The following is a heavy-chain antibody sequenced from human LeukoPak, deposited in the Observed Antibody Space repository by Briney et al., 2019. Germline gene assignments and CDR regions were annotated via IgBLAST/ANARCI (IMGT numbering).Heavy chain of an antibody. CDR1: GGSISSYY. D-gene: IGHD3-3*01. CDR3: ARLNRITIFGVGNWFDP. CDR2: IYYSGRT. J-gene: IGHJ5*02. V-gene: IGHV4-59*08. Sequence: ASDTLSLTCSVSGGSISSYYWSWLRQPPGKGLECIGYIYYSGRTLYTPSLKSRVTISVDTSKNQFSLTLLSVPPADTAVYYCARLNRITIFGVGNWFDPWGQGTLVTVSS.